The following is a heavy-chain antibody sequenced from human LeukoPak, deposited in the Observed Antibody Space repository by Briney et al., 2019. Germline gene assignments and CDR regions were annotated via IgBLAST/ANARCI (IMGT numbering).Heavy chain of an antibody. V-gene: IGHV3-23*01. Sequence: PGGSLRLSCTASGFTFSTLAMSWVRQAPGKGLEWVSSISSRGDDTTYADSVKGRFTISRDNSKNTLYLQMNSLRAEDTAVYYCARGGSTTVVTFDYWGQGTLVTVSS. D-gene: IGHD4-23*01. CDR1: GFTFSTLA. J-gene: IGHJ4*02. CDR2: ISSRGDDT. CDR3: ARGGSTTVVTFDY.